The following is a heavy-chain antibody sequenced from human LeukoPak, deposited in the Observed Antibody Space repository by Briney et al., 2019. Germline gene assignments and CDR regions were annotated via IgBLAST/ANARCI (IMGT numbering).Heavy chain of an antibody. V-gene: IGHV3-7*01. J-gene: IGHJ6*03. CDR1: GFTFSSYW. CDR3: ARETYYDFWSGYYPWSGYYYMDV. CDR2: IKQDGSEK. Sequence: GSLRLSCAASGFTFSSYWMSWVRQAPGKGLEWVANIKQDGSEKYYVDSVKGRFTISRDNAKNSLYLQMNSLRAEDTAVYYCARETYYDFWSGYYPWSGYYYMDVWGKGTTVTVSS. D-gene: IGHD3-3*01.